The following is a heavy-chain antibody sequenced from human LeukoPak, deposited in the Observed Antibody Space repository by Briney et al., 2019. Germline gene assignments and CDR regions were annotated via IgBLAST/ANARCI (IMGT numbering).Heavy chain of an antibody. J-gene: IGHJ4*02. Sequence: GGSLRLSCAASGFTFSSYGMHWVRQAPGKGLEWVAVIWYDGSNKYYADSVKGRFTISRDNSENTLYLQMNSLRAEDTAVYYCARGAGYSSSWPTIDYWGQGTLVTVSS. CDR3: ARGAGYSSSWPTIDY. CDR2: IWYDGSNK. CDR1: GFTFSSYG. D-gene: IGHD6-13*01. V-gene: IGHV3-33*01.